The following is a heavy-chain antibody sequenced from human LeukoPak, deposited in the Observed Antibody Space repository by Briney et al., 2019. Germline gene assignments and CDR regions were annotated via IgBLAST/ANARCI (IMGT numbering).Heavy chain of an antibody. V-gene: IGHV1-24*01. Sequence: ASVKVSCKVSGYTLTQLAMHWVRQAPGKGLEWMGGFDPEDGETVYAQKFQDRVAMIEDTSTDTANMELTSLASEDTAVYYCATQARGYFYYWGQGTLVTVSS. CDR2: FDPEDGET. CDR3: ATQARGYFYY. J-gene: IGHJ4*02. CDR1: GYTLTQLA.